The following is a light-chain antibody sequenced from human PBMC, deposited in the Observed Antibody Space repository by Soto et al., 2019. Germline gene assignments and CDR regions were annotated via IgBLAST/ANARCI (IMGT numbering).Light chain of an antibody. J-gene: IGLJ1*01. V-gene: IGLV1-47*01. Sequence: QSVLTQPPSASGTPGQRVTISCSGSSSNIGSNYVYWYQQLPGTAPKLLIYRKNQRPSGVPDRFSGSKSGTSASLAISGLRSEDEADYYCAAWDASLSGHYVFGAGTKVTVL. CDR3: AAWDASLSGHYV. CDR2: RKN. CDR1: SSNIGSNY.